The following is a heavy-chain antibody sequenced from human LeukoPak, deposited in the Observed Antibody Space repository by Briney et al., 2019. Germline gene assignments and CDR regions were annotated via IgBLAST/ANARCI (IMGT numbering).Heavy chain of an antibody. CDR1: GGSFSGYY. Sequence: SETLSLTCAVYGGSFSGYYWSWIRQPPGKGLEWIGEINHSGSTNYNPSLKSRVTISVDTSKNQFSLKLSSVTAADTAVYHCARHCCSGPAKRVFGIWGQGTMVTVSS. V-gene: IGHV4-34*01. CDR2: INHSGST. J-gene: IGHJ3*02. CDR3: ARHCCSGPAKRVFGI. D-gene: IGHD2-15*01.